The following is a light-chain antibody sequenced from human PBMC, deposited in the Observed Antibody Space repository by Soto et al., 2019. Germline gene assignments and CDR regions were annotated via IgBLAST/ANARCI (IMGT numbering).Light chain of an antibody. V-gene: IGLV2-14*01. CDR3: SSYTIRNSWV. CDR1: SSDLGDYKY. CDR2: EVT. Sequence: QSVLTQPASVSGSPGQSITISCTGTSSDLGDYKYVSWYQHHPGKAPKLLIYEVTNRPSGVSYRFSASKSGNTASLTISGLQPEDEADYYCSSYTIRNSWVFGGGTKLTVL. J-gene: IGLJ3*02.